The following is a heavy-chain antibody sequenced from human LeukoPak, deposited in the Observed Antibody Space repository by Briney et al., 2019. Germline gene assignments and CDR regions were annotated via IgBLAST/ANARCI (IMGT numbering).Heavy chain of an antibody. CDR2: INSDGSST. J-gene: IGHJ4*02. V-gene: IGHV3-74*01. D-gene: IGHD6-13*01. CDR3: ARDVAAAGIFDY. Sequence: GGSLRLSCAASGFTFSSYWMHWVRQAPGKGLVWVSRINSDGSSTSYADSVKGQFTISRDNAKNTLYLQMNSLRAEDTAVYYCARDVAAAGIFDYWGQGTLVTVSS. CDR1: GFTFSSYW.